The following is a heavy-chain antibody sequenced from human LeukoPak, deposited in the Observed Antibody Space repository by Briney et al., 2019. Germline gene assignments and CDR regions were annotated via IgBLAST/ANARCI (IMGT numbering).Heavy chain of an antibody. CDR1: GGTFSSYT. D-gene: IGHD1-7*01. CDR3: ASNIRNWNYVVYGMDV. CDR2: IIPILGIA. J-gene: IGHJ6*02. Sequence: GASVKVSCKASGGTFSSYTISWVRQAPGQGLEWMGRIIPILGIANYAQKFQGRVTITADKSTSTAYMELSSLRSEDTAVYYCASNIRNWNYVVYGMDVWGQGTTVTVSS. V-gene: IGHV1-69*02.